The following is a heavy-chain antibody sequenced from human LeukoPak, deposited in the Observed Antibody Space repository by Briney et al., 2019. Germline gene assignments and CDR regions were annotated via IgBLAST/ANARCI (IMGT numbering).Heavy chain of an antibody. Sequence: GGSLRLSCAASGFTFSIAWMTWVRQAPGKGLEWVGRIKSKTDGGTTDYAAPVKGRFTISRDDSKNTLYLQMNSLKTEDTAVYYCATDHEQWLVPHRHWGQGTLVTVSS. CDR3: ATDHEQWLVPHRH. CDR1: GFTFSIAW. J-gene: IGHJ4*02. D-gene: IGHD6-19*01. CDR2: IKSKTDGGTT. V-gene: IGHV3-15*01.